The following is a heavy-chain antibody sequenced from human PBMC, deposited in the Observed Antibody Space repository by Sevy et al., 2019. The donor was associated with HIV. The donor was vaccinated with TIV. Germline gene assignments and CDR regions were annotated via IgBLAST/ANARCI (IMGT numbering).Heavy chain of an antibody. CDR1: GFTFSSYS. V-gene: IGHV3-21*01. J-gene: IGHJ4*02. Sequence: GGSLRLSCAASGFTFSSYSMDWVRQAPGKGLEWVSSISSSTNYIYYAHSVKGRFTISRDNAKNSLFLQMNSLRAEDTAVYYCVREGGSGWYNFDYWGQGTLVTVSS. D-gene: IGHD6-19*01. CDR3: VREGGSGWYNFDY. CDR2: ISSSTNYI.